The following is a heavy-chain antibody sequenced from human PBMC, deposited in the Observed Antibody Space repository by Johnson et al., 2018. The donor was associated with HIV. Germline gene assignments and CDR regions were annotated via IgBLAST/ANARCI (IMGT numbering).Heavy chain of an antibody. J-gene: IGHJ3*02. CDR1: GFTVSSNY. Sequence: VQLVESGGGLVQPGVSLRLSCAASGFTVSSNYMSWVRQAPGKGLEWVSVIYSGGSTYYADSVKGRFTISRYNAKNSLYLQMNSLRGEDSALYYCARGGLGYQNIHDAFDIWGQGTIVTVSS. V-gene: IGHV3-66*01. CDR2: IYSGGST. D-gene: IGHD2-2*01. CDR3: ARGGLGYQNIHDAFDI.